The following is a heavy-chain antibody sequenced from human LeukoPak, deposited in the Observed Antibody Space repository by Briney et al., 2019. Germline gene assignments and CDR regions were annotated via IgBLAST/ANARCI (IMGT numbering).Heavy chain of an antibody. Sequence: GGCLRLSCAASGFTFSSYGMNCVRQAPGKGLEWVSSITSSSSYIYYADSVKGRFTISRDNAKNSLYLHMNSPRAEDTAVYYCARSYSSSRGTFDYWGQGTLVTVSS. CDR3: ARSYSSSRGTFDY. D-gene: IGHD6-6*01. V-gene: IGHV3-21*01. J-gene: IGHJ4*02. CDR1: GFTFSSYG. CDR2: ITSSSSYI.